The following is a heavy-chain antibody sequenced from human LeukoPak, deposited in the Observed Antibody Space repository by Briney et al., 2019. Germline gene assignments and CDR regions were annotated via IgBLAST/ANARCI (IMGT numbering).Heavy chain of an antibody. CDR3: TTDVWTTVDY. CDR1: GFTFSSYS. CDR2: IKTKTDGGTT. J-gene: IGHJ4*02. V-gene: IGHV3-15*01. D-gene: IGHD4-17*01. Sequence: GGSLRLSCAASGFTFSSYSMNWVRQAPGKGLEWVGRIKTKTDGGTTDYAAPVKGRFTISRDDSKNTLYLQMNSLKTEDTAIYYCTTDVWTTVDYWGQGTLVTVSS.